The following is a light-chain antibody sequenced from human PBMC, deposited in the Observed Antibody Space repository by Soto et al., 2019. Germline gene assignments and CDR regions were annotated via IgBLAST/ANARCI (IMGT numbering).Light chain of an antibody. J-gene: IGKJ4*01. CDR1: QSVSSC. V-gene: IGKV3-11*01. Sequence: EIVLTQSPATLSLSPGERATLSCRASQSVSSCLAWYQQKPGQAPRLLIYDASSRATGIPARFSGSGSGTDFTLTISSLEPEDFAVYYCQQRSNWLFGGGTKVEIK. CDR3: QQRSNWL. CDR2: DAS.